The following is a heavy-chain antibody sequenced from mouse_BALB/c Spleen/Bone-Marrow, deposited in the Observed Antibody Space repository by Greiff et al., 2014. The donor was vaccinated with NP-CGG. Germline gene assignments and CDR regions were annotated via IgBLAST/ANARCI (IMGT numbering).Heavy chain of an antibody. V-gene: IGHV14-3*02. CDR2: IDPANGNT. D-gene: IGHD1-1*01. J-gene: IGHJ2*01. CDR3: ARYYYGSSYLDY. Sequence: EVKLVESGAELVKPGASVKLSCTASGFNIKDTYMHWVKQRPEQGLEWIGRIDPANGNTKYDPKFQGKATISADKASNTAYLQLSSLTSEDTAVYYGARYYYGSSYLDYWGQGTTLTVSA. CDR1: GFNIKDTY.